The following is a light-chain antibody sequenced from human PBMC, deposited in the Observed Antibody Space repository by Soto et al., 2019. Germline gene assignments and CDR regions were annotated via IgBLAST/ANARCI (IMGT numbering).Light chain of an antibody. Sequence: EIVLTQSPGTLSLSPGERATLSCRASQSVSSNNLAWYQQRPGQAPRLLIYGASTRATGIPDRFSGSGSGATFTLTLTRLEPEDFAVYYCQPYGSSPRTFGQGTKVEIK. J-gene: IGKJ1*01. V-gene: IGKV3-20*01. CDR2: GAS. CDR3: QPYGSSPRT. CDR1: QSVSSNN.